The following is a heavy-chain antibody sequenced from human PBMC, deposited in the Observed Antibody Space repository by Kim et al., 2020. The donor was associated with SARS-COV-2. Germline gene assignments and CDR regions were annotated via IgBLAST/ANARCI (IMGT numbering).Heavy chain of an antibody. V-gene: IGHV1-69*13. CDR1: GGTFSSYA. D-gene: IGHD4-17*01. CDR3: SLDYGDYGTGHYFDY. Sequence: SVKVSCKASGGTFSSYAISWVRQAPGQGLEWMGGIIPIFGTANYAQKFQGRVTITADESTSTAYMELSSLRSEDTAVYYCSLDYGDYGTGHYFDYWGQGTLVTVSS. J-gene: IGHJ4*02. CDR2: IIPIFGTA.